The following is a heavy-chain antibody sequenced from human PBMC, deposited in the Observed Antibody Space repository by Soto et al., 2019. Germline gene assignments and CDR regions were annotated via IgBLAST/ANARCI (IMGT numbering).Heavy chain of an antibody. CDR3: AISREFDYGMDV. CDR1: GGSISSGDYS. V-gene: IGHV4-30-2*01. Sequence: QLQLQESGSGLVKPSQTLYLTCAVSGGSISSGDYSWSWIRQPQGKGLEWIGYIYHSGSNYDNPSLKGRVTISVYGSKNQFSLKLSSVTAADTSVYYCAISREFDYGMDVWGLGTTVIVSS. J-gene: IGHJ6*02. CDR2: IYHSGSN.